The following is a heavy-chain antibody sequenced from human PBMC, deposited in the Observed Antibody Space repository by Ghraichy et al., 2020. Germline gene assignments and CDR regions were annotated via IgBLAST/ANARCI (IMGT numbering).Heavy chain of an antibody. CDR1: GYTFTSYY. Sequence: ASVKVSCKASGYTFTSYYMNWVRQATGQGLEWMGIINPNSGNTSYAQKFQGRVTMTRNTSTSTVYMELSSLRSEDTAVYYCARERRQDYGHYPHTNYGMDVRGQGTTLTVPS. D-gene: IGHD4-17*01. J-gene: IGHJ6*02. CDR2: INPNSGNT. CDR3: ARERRQDYGHYPHTNYGMDV. V-gene: IGHV1-46*03.